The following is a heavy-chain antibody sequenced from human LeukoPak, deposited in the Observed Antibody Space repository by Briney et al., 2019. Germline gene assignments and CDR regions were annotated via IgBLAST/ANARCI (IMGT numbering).Heavy chain of an antibody. D-gene: IGHD3-22*01. CDR1: GFTVSSNY. V-gene: IGHV3-53*01. CDR3: GIRDTSDYYVF. J-gene: IGHJ4*02. Sequence: GGSLRLSCAASGFTVSSNYMSWVRQAPGKGMEWVSVIYSGGRTYYAASVEGRCTISRDNSKNALYLQMNGLRADDTAVYYCGIRDTSDYYVFWGQGTLVTVSS. CDR2: IYSGGRT.